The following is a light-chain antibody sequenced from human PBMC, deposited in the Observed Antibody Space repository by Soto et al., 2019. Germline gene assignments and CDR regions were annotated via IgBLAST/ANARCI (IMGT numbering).Light chain of an antibody. CDR3: QPYYSYPPT. J-gene: IGKJ1*01. Sequence: AIRMTQSPSSLSASTGDRVTITCRASQGISSSLAWYQQKPGKAPKLLIYAASTLQSGVPSRFSGSGSGTEFTLTISCLQSEDFATYYCQPYYSYPPTFGQGTKVEIK. CDR1: QGISSS. V-gene: IGKV1-8*01. CDR2: AAS.